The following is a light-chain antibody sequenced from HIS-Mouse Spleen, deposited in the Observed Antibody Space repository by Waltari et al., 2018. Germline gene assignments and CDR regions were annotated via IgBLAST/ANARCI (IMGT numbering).Light chain of an antibody. J-gene: IGLJ3*02. V-gene: IGLV2-23*01. CDR2: EGS. Sequence: QSALTQPASVSGSPGQSITISWYQQHPGKAPTLMIYEGSKRPSGVSNRFSGSKSGNTASLTISGLQAEDEADYYCCSYAGSSTWVFGGGTKLTVL. CDR3: CSYAGSSTWV.